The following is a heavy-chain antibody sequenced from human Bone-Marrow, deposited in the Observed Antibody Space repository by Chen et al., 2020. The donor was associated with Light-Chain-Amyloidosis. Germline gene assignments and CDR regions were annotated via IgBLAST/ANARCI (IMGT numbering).Heavy chain of an antibody. CDR3: ARRRDGYNFDY. D-gene: IGHD5-12*01. CDR2: IYPDDSDA. J-gene: IGHJ4*02. V-gene: IGHV5-51*01. Sequence: VRQMPEKGLEWMGVIYPDDSDARYSPSFEGQVTISADKSITTAYLQWRSLKASDTAMYYCARRRDGYNFDYWGQGTLVTVSS.